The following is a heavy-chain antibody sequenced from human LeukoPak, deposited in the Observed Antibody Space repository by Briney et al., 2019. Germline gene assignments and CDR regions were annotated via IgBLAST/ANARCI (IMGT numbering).Heavy chain of an antibody. CDR3: ARHVIMITFGGVIVPEMGYFDY. D-gene: IGHD3-16*02. J-gene: IGHJ4*02. CDR2: IYYSGST. CDR1: GGSISSSSYY. Sequence: SETLSLTCTVSGGSISSSSYYWGWIRQPPGKGLEWIGSIYYSGSTYYNPSLKSRVTISVDTSKNQFSLKLSSVTAADTTVYYCARHVIMITFGGVIVPEMGYFDYWGQGTLVTVSS. V-gene: IGHV4-39*01.